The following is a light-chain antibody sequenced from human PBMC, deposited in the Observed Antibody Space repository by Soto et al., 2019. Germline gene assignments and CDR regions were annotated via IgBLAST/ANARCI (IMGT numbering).Light chain of an antibody. CDR3: QESHSTPPYT. V-gene: IGKV1-39*01. J-gene: IGKJ2*01. Sequence: DIQMTQSPSSLSASVGDRVTITCRASQSISNYLNWYQQRPGKAPKLLIYATSSLQSGVPSRLSGSGSGTDFTLTISTLQPEDFATYYCQESHSTPPYTFGQGTKLEIK. CDR2: ATS. CDR1: QSISNY.